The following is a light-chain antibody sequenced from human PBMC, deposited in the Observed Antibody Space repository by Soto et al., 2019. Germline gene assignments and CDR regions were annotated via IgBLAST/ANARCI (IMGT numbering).Light chain of an antibody. V-gene: IGLV3-21*02. Sequence: SYILTQPPSVSVAPVQTATITCGGYKIGTRGVHWYHQRPGLAPVLVVTDHGDRASGIPDRFSGSNSGNMANLTIRRAEAGDEADYYCQVWNSASDPFVFGPGTKVTVL. CDR1: KIGTRG. CDR2: DHG. J-gene: IGLJ1*01. CDR3: QVWNSASDPFV.